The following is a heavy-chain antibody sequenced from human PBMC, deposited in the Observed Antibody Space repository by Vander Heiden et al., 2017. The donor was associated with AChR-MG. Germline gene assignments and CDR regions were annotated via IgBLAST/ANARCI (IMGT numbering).Heavy chain of an antibody. D-gene: IGHD4-17*01. V-gene: IGHV3-30-3*01. CDR1: GFTFSSYA. Sequence: QVQLVESGGGVVQPGRSLRLSCAASGFTFSSYAMHWVRQAPGKGLEWVAVISYDGSKKDDADSVKGRFTISRDNSKNTLYMKMNSLRAEDTAVYDCARQAYGDSDWGQGTLVTVSS. J-gene: IGHJ4*02. CDR2: ISYDGSKK. CDR3: ARQAYGDSD.